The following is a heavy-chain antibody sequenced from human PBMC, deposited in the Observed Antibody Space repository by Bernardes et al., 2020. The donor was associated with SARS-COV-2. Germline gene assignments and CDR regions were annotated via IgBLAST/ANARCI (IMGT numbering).Heavy chain of an antibody. CDR3: VGQRPRRWITTYFYYGMDV. Sequence: GGSLRLSCVASGFPLSRYDMHWVRQAPGKSLEWVSIVHTPGYTNYPASEKGRSTISRENAKNSLYLQMNSLRAGDTAVHYCVGQRPRRWITTYFYYGMDVWGQGTTVTVSS. D-gene: IGHD1-1*01. CDR2: VHTPGYT. J-gene: IGHJ6*02. CDR1: GFPLSRYD. V-gene: IGHV3-13*01.